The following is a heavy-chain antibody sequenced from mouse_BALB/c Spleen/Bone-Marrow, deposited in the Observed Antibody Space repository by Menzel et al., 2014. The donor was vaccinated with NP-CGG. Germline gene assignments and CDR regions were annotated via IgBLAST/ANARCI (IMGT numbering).Heavy chain of an antibody. J-gene: IGHJ2*01. D-gene: IGHD2-4*01. Sequence: EVQLVESGGGLVKPGGSLKLSCAASGFTFSDYYMYWVRPTPEKRLEWVATISDGGSYTYYPDSVKGRFTISRDNAKNNLYLQMSSLKSEDTAMYYCARVSYDYFDYWGQGTTLTVSS. V-gene: IGHV5-4*02. CDR1: GFTFSDYY. CDR2: ISDGGSYT. CDR3: ARVSYDYFDY.